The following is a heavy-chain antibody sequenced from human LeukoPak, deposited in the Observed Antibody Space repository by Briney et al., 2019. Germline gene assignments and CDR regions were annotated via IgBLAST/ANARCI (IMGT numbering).Heavy chain of an antibody. CDR3: AREPLFYDFWSGYRPSYYFDY. CDR2: INTNTGNP. Sequence: ASVKVSCKASGYTFTSYAMNWVRQAPGQGLEWMGWINTNTGNPTYAQGFTGRFVFSLDTSVSTAYLQISSLKAEDTAVYYCAREPLFYDFWSGYRPSYYFDYWGQGTLVTVSS. J-gene: IGHJ4*02. D-gene: IGHD3-3*01. CDR1: GYTFTSYA. V-gene: IGHV7-4-1*02.